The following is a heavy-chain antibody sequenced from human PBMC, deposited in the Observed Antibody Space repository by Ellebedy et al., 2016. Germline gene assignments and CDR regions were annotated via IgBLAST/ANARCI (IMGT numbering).Heavy chain of an antibody. CDR1: GFTFSSYW. Sequence: GESLKISXAASGFTFSSYWMSWVRQAPGKGLVWVSRINSDGSSTSYADSVKGRFTISRDNAKNTLYLQMNSLRAEDTAVYYCAKGGVPAAIGVYYYYMDVWGKGTTVTVSS. D-gene: IGHD2-2*02. CDR2: INSDGSST. V-gene: IGHV3-74*01. CDR3: AKGGVPAAIGVYYYYMDV. J-gene: IGHJ6*03.